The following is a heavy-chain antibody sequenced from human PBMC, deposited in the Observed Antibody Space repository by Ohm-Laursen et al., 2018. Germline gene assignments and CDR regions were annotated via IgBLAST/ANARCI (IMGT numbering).Heavy chain of an antibody. CDR2: INSDGSST. J-gene: IGHJ3*02. V-gene: IGHV3-74*01. Sequence: SLRLSCAASGFTFSSYWMQWVRQAPGKGLAWVSRINSDGSSTSYADSVKGRFTISRDNAKNTLYLQMNSLRAEDTAVYYCASEAKPDAFDIWGQGTLVTVSS. CDR3: ASEAKPDAFDI. CDR1: GFTFSSYW.